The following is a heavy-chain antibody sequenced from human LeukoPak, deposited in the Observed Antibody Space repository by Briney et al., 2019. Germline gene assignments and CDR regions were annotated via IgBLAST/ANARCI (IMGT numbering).Heavy chain of an antibody. Sequence: PGGSLRLSCAASGFTFDDYGMSWVRQAPGKGLEGVSGINWNGGSTGYADSVKGRFTISRDNAKNSLYLQMNSLRAEDTALYYCASTRELLPARFDYWGQGTLVTVSP. CDR2: INWNGGST. J-gene: IGHJ4*02. CDR1: GFTFDDYG. D-gene: IGHD1-26*01. V-gene: IGHV3-20*04. CDR3: ASTRELLPARFDY.